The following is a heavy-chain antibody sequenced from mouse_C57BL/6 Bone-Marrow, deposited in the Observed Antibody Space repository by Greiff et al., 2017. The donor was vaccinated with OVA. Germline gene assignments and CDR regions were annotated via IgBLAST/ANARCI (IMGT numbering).Heavy chain of an antibody. Sequence: EVKLLESVAELVRPGASVKLSCTASGFNIKNTYMHWVKQRPEQGLEWIGRIDPANDNTKYAPKFQGKATMTADTSSTTAYLQLSSLSSEDTAVYCCARGNFGSSFYAMDYWGQGTSVTVSS. CDR2: IDPANDNT. CDR1: GFNIKNTY. D-gene: IGHD1-1*01. J-gene: IGHJ4*01. V-gene: IGHV14-3*01. CDR3: ARGNFGSSFYAMDY.